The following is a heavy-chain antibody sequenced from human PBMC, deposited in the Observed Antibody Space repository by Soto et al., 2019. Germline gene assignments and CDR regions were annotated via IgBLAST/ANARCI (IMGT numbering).Heavy chain of an antibody. V-gene: IGHV4-4*02. CDR1: GGSISSSNW. D-gene: IGHD6-19*01. Sequence: QVQLQESGPGLVKPSGTLSLTCAVSGGSISSSNWWSWVRQPPGKGLEWIGEIYHSGSTNYNPSHKRRVTISVNKSKTQFSLKLSSVTAADTAVYYCARSPVRIEMAESGDYWGQGTLVTVSS. J-gene: IGHJ4*02. CDR2: IYHSGST. CDR3: ARSPVRIEMAESGDY.